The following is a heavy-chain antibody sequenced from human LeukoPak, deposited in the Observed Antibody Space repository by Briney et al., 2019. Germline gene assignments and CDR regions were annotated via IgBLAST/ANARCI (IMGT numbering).Heavy chain of an antibody. CDR1: GYTFTGYY. CDR3: ARDNPSSSLFDY. D-gene: IGHD2-2*01. V-gene: IGHV1-2*02. CDR2: INPNSGGT. Sequence: ASVKVSCKASGYTFTGYYVHWVRQAPGQGLEWMGWINPNSGGTNYAQKFQGRVTMTRDTSISTAYMELSRLRSDDTAVYYCARDNPSSSLFDYWGQGTLVTVSS. J-gene: IGHJ4*02.